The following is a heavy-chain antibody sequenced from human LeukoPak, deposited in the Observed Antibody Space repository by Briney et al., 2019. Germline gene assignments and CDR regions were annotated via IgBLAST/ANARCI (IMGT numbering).Heavy chain of an antibody. CDR2: IYSGGST. Sequence: PGGSLRLSCAASGFTVSSNYMSWVRQAPGKGLEWVSVIYSGGSTYYADSVKGRFTISRDNSKNTLYLQMNSLRAEDTAVYYCARHIVATKPLDYWGQGTLVTVSS. CDR3: ARHIVATKPLDY. CDR1: GFTVSSNY. V-gene: IGHV3-66*04. D-gene: IGHD5-12*01. J-gene: IGHJ4*02.